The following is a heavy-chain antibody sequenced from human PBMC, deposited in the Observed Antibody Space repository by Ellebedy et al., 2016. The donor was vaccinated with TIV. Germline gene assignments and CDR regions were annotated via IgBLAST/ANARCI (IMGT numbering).Heavy chain of an antibody. CDR3: AGSGGSGPHYFYHGMDV. V-gene: IGHV3-23*01. D-gene: IGHD3-10*01. CDR1: GFTFNSYA. CDR2: ISGSGRVT. J-gene: IGHJ6*02. Sequence: PGGSLRLSCAASGFTFNSYAMSWVRQAPGRVLEWVSAISGSGRVTYDIDSVKGRLTISRDNSKNTLYLKMNSLRVDDTAVYYCAGSGGSGPHYFYHGMDVWGHGTTVTVSS.